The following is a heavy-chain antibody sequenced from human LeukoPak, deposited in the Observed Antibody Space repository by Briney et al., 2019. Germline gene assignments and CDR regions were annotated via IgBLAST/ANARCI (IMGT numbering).Heavy chain of an antibody. D-gene: IGHD1-14*01. Sequence: SETLSLTCTVSGGSISSYYWSWIRQPPGKGLEWIGYIYYSGSTNYNPSLKSRVTISVDTSKNQFSLKLSSVTAADTAVYYCATMGSPDAFDIWGQGTMVTVSS. CDR3: ATMGSPDAFDI. J-gene: IGHJ3*02. CDR1: GGSISSYY. V-gene: IGHV4-59*01. CDR2: IYYSGST.